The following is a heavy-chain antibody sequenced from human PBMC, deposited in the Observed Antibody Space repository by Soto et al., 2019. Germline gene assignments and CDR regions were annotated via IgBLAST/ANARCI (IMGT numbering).Heavy chain of an antibody. CDR3: ARENGNWNNAFGI. V-gene: IGHV4-61*01. CDR1: GGSINSGSFY. CDR2: IFYSGST. Sequence: QVQLQESGPGLVKPSETLSLICNVSGGSINSGSFYWSWIRQPPGKGLEWIGYIFYSGSTKYNPSRENRGSIVVDPSRRLFSLRLASVTAAYTAVYYCARENGNWNNAFGIWCKWTLVTVSS. J-gene: IGHJ3*02. D-gene: IGHD1-1*01.